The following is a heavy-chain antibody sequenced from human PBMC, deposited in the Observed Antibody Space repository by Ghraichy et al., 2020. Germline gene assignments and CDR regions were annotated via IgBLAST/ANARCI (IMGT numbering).Heavy chain of an antibody. CDR2: ISGSGTKR. J-gene: IGHJ4*02. Sequence: GGSLRLSCAASGFSFSGYAMGWVRQAPGKGLEWVSGISGSGTKRYYADSVKGRFTISRDNSKNTLYLNMNSLRAEDTAVYYCAKDRGISAVDGPHDYWGQGSLVTVSS. D-gene: IGHD6-13*01. V-gene: IGHV3-23*01. CDR1: GFSFSGYA. CDR3: AKDRGISAVDGPHDY.